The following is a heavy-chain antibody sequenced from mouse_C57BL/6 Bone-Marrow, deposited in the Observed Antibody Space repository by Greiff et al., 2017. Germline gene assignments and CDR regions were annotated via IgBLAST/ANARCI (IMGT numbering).Heavy chain of an antibody. V-gene: IGHV1-4*01. Sequence: QVQLQQSGAELARPGASVKMSCKASGYTFTSYTMHWVKQRPGQGLEWIGYINPSSGYTKYNQKFKDKATLTADKSSSTAYMQLSSLTSEDSAVYYCARPPYYGSRGGWYFDVWGTGTTVTVSS. D-gene: IGHD1-1*01. J-gene: IGHJ1*03. CDR2: INPSSGYT. CDR1: GYTFTSYT. CDR3: ARPPYYGSRGGWYFDV.